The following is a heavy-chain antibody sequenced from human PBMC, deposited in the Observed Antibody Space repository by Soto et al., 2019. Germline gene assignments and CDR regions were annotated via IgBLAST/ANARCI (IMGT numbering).Heavy chain of an antibody. CDR3: ASCYGDYEFPCEY. J-gene: IGHJ4*02. D-gene: IGHD4-17*01. CDR1: GGSISSGGYY. Sequence: QPSETLSLTCTVSGGSISSGGYYWSWVRQAPGKGLEWISYMSSTSNIAYYVDSVNGRFTTSRDNDKNSLYLQMNSLRDEDTAVYYCASCYGDYEFPCEYWGQGTLVTVSS. V-gene: IGHV3-48*02. CDR2: MSSTSNIA.